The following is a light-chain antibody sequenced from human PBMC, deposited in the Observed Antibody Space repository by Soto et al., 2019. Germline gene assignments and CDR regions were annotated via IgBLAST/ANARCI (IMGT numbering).Light chain of an antibody. CDR3: QQSYSTPIT. CDR2: AAS. V-gene: IGKV1-39*01. CDR1: QTISSW. Sequence: DIQMTQSPSTLSGSVGDRVTITCRASQTISSWLAWYQQKPGKAPKLLIYAASSLQSGVPSRFSGSGSGTDFTPTISSLQPEDFATYYCQQSYSTPITFGQGTRLEIK. J-gene: IGKJ5*01.